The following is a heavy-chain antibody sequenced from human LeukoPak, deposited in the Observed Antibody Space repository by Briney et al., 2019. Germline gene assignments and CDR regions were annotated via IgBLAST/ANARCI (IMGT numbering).Heavy chain of an antibody. J-gene: IGHJ3*02. V-gene: IGHV3-74*01. CDR1: GFTFSSYW. Sequence: PGGSLRLSCAASGFTFSSYWMHWVRQAPGKGLVWVSQINSDGTRINYADSVKGRFTISRDNSKNTLYLQMNSLRAEDTAVYYCTRVRSSWYRLPPDAFDIWGQGTMVTVSS. CDR2: INSDGTRI. CDR3: TRVRSSWYRLPPDAFDI. D-gene: IGHD6-13*01.